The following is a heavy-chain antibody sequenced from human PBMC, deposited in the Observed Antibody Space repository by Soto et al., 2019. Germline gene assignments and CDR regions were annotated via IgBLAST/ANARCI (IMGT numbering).Heavy chain of an antibody. CDR3: ARGWGRIFDY. CDR2: INHSGST. CDR1: GGSFSGYY. D-gene: IGHD7-27*01. V-gene: IGHV4-34*01. Sequence: QVQLQQWGAGLLKPSETLSLTCAVYGGSFSGYYWNWIRQPPGKGLEWIGEINHSGSTNYNPSLKSRVTISVDKSKNQFSLKLSSVTAADTAVCYCARGWGRIFDYWGQGTLVTVSS. J-gene: IGHJ4*02.